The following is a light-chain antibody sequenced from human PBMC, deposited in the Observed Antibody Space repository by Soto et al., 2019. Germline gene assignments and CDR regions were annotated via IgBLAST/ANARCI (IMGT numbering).Light chain of an antibody. Sequence: QSVLTQPPSVSGAPGQRVTISCTGSSSNIGAGYDVHWYQQLPGTAPKLLIYGNSNRPSEVPDRFSGSKSGTSASLAITGLQAEDEADYYCQSYDSSLSGVVFGGGTKLTV. J-gene: IGLJ2*01. CDR2: GNS. V-gene: IGLV1-40*01. CDR1: SSNIGAGYD. CDR3: QSYDSSLSGVV.